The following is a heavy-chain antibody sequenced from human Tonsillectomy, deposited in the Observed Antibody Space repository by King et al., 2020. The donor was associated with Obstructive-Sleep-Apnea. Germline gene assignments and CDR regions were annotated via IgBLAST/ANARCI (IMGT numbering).Heavy chain of an antibody. V-gene: IGHV4-59*01. D-gene: IGHD6-19*01. CDR1: GGSISSYS. Sequence: VQLQESGPGLVKPSETLSLTCAVSGGSISSYSWSWIRQPPGKGLEWIGYIYYSGTTNYNPSLKSRVTISVDTSTNQVSLKLTSVTAADTAVYYCARSPGAVAGNWYFDLWGRGTLVTVSS. CDR3: ARSPGAVAGNWYFDL. J-gene: IGHJ2*01. CDR2: IYYSGTT.